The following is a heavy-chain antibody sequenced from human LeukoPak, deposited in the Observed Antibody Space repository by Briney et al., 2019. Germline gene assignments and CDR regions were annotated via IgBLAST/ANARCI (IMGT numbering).Heavy chain of an antibody. CDR3: ARDHRRELRRWFDP. Sequence: TSETLSLTCTVSGGSISSGDYYWSWIGQPPGKGLEWIGYIYYSGSTYYNPSLKSRVTISVDTSKNQFSLKLSSVTAADTAVYYCARDHRRELRRWFDPWGQGTLVTVSS. CDR1: GGSISSGDYY. J-gene: IGHJ5*02. CDR2: IYYSGST. V-gene: IGHV4-30-4*08. D-gene: IGHD1-26*01.